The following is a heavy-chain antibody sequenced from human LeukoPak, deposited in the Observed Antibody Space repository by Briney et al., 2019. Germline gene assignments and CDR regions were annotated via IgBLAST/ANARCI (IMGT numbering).Heavy chain of an antibody. D-gene: IGHD3-22*01. CDR3: ARAYDSSGYPLVGY. Sequence: PGRSLRLSCAASGFTFSSYGMHWVRQAPGKGLEWVAVISYDGSNKYYADSVKGRFTISRDNSKNTLYLQMNSLRAEDTAVYYCARAYDSSGYPLVGYWGQGTLVTVSS. CDR1: GFTFSSYG. CDR2: ISYDGSNK. V-gene: IGHV3-30*03. J-gene: IGHJ4*02.